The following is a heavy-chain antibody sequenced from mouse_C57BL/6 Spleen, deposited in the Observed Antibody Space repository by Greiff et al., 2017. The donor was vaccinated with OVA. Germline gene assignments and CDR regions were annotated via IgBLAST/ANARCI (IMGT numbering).Heavy chain of an antibody. V-gene: IGHV1-39*01. CDR2: INPNYGTT. CDR1: GYSFTDYN. D-gene: IGHD1-1*01. Sequence: VQLQQSGPELVKPGASVKISCKASGYSFTDYNMNWVKQSNGKSLEWIGVINPNYGTTSYNQKFKGKATLTVDQSSSTAYMQLNSLTSEDSAVYFCARGDYYGSSYPYYYAMDYWGQGTSVTVSS. CDR3: ARGDYYGSSYPYYYAMDY. J-gene: IGHJ4*01.